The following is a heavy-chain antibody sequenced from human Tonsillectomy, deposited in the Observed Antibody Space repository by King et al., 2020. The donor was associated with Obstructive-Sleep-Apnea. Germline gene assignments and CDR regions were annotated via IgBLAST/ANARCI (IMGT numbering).Heavy chain of an antibody. CDR1: GFTFSDHY. J-gene: IGHJ3*02. Sequence: VQLVESGGGLVQPGGTLRLSCAAYGFTFSDHYMDWVRQAPGKGLEWVGRTRNKANSYTTEYAASVKGRLTISRDDSKNSLYLQMNSLKTEDTAVYYCARVSAYDSSGYYVDAFDIWGQGTMVTVSS. CDR3: ARVSAYDSSGYYVDAFDI. V-gene: IGHV3-72*01. CDR2: TRNKANSYTT. D-gene: IGHD3-22*01.